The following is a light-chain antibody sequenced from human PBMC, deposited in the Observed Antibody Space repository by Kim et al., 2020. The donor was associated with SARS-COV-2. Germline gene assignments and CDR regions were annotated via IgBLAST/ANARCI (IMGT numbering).Light chain of an antibody. J-gene: IGLJ2*01. CDR3: GTWDSSPL. Sequence: QSVLTQPPSVSAAPGQKVTISCSGSSSNIGNNYVSWYQQLPGTAPKLLIYDNNKRPSGIPDRFSGSKSGTSATLGITGLQTGDEADYYCGTWDSSPLIGGGTQLTVL. CDR2: DNN. CDR1: SSNIGNNY. V-gene: IGLV1-51*01.